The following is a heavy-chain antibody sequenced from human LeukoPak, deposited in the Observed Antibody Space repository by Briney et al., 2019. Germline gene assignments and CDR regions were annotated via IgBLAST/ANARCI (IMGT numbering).Heavy chain of an antibody. V-gene: IGHV2-5*01. CDR2: IYWNDDK. CDR3: AHAYTAAGTRPPFDY. CDR1: GSSLSTSGVG. D-gene: IGHD6-13*01. Sequence: SGPTLVNPTQTLTLTCTFSGSSLSTSGVGVGWIRQPPGKALEWLALIYWNDDKRYSPSLKSRLTITKDTSKNQVVLTMTNMDPVDTATYYCAHAYTAAGTRPPFDYWGQGTLVTVSS. J-gene: IGHJ4*02.